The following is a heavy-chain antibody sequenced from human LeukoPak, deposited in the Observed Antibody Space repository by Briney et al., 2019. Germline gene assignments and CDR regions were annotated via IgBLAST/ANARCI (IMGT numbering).Heavy chain of an antibody. CDR1: GFDFSRYV. Sequence: PGRSLRLSCAASGFDFSRYVIHWVRQGPGKGLEWVAVISPEGYMKDYADSVKGRFTVSRDNSKNTVYLQMNSLSAEDTSRYHCARGNLYTAATIEDYWGQGTLVTVSS. CDR3: ARGNLYTAATIEDY. CDR2: ISPEGYMK. J-gene: IGHJ4*02. D-gene: IGHD3-16*01. V-gene: IGHV3-30-3*01.